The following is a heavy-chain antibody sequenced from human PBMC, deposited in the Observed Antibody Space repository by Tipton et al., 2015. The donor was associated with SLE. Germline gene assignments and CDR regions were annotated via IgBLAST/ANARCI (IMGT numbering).Heavy chain of an antibody. D-gene: IGHD2-2*01. CDR1: GDSISNSY. J-gene: IGHJ4*02. CDR3: ARMPLGGHFDY. CDR2: IHYTGSS. Sequence: TLSLTCTASGDSISNSYWSWIRQPPGQGLQWIGYIHYTGSSSYNPSLKSRVTMSVDTSKNQFSLKLTSVTAADTAVYYCARMPLGGHFDYWGQGTLVTVSS. V-gene: IGHV4-59*07.